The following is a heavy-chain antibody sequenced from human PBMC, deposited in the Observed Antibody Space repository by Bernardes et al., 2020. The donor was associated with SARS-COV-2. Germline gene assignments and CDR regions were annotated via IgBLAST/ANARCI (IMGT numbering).Heavy chain of an antibody. D-gene: IGHD2-15*01. CDR1: GYTFRTDG. CDR3: ARDEGRSASEN. Sequence: ASVKVSCKASGYTFRTDGISWVRQAPGQGLEWMGWISAYNGDTTYAQKFQGRVTMTTDTSTSTAYMELRSLRSDDTAVYFCARDEGRSASENWGQGTLVNV. CDR2: ISAYNGDT. V-gene: IGHV1-18*01. J-gene: IGHJ4*02.